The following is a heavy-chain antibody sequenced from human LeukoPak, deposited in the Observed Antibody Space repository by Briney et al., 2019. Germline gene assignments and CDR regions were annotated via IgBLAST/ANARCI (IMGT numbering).Heavy chain of an antibody. CDR1: GDSANDYY. J-gene: IGHJ3*01. V-gene: IGHV4-59*02. D-gene: IGHD3-10*01. CDR2: IYYSGST. Sequence: SATLSLTCTVSGDSANDYYWNWIRQPPGKGLEWIGYIYYSGSTDYNPSLKSRVTMSVDTSKNQFSLKLNSVTAADTAVYYCARGGARGSSAFDVWGQGTMVIVSA. CDR3: ARGGARGSSAFDV.